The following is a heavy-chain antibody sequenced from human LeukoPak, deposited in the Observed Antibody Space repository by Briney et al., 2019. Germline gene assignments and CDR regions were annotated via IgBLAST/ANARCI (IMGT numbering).Heavy chain of an antibody. Sequence: PSETLFLTCAVSDGSIFGSNYWSWIRQPPGKGLEWIGEINHSGSTNYNPSLKSRVTISVDTSKNQFSLKLSSVTAADTAVYYCATYPHRVVMNFLVDYWGQGTLVTVSS. CDR2: INHSGST. CDR1: DGSIFGSNY. D-gene: IGHD3-22*01. V-gene: IGHV4-34*01. J-gene: IGHJ4*02. CDR3: ATYPHRVVMNFLVDY.